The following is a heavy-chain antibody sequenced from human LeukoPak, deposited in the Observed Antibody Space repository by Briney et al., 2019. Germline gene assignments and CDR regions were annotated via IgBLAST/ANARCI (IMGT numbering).Heavy chain of an antibody. D-gene: IGHD6-6*01. CDR1: GFTFSSYW. Sequence: GGSLRLSCAASGFTFSSYWMSWVRQAPGKGLEWVANIKQDGSEKYYVDSVKGRFTISRDNAKNSLYLQMNSLRAEDTAVYFCARADSTIAARLSRSSIFNYYYYMDVWGKGTTVTVSS. CDR2: IKQDGSEK. V-gene: IGHV3-7*01. J-gene: IGHJ6*03. CDR3: ARADSTIAARLSRSSIFNYYYYMDV.